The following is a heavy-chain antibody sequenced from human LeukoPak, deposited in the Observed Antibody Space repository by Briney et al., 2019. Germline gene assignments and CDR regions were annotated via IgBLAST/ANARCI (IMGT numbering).Heavy chain of an antibody. CDR2: FYYSGST. CDR1: GFTFSSYS. V-gene: IGHV4-59*12. J-gene: IGHJ4*02. CDR3: ARDHYNESWFKY. Sequence: PGGSLRLSCAASGFTFSSYSMNWVRQAPGKGLEWIGTFYYSGSTDYNPSLKSRVTISVDTSKNQLSLKLTSVTAADTAIYYCARDHYNESWFKYWGQGTLVTVSS. D-gene: IGHD1-26*01.